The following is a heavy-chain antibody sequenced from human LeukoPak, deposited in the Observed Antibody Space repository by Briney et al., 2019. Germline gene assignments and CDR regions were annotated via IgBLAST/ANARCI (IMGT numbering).Heavy chain of an antibody. CDR1: GGSFSGYY. D-gene: IGHD5-18*01. Sequence: SETLSLTCAVYGGSFSGYYWSWIRQPPGKGLEWIGEINHSGSTNYNPSLKSRVTISVDTSKNQFSLKLSSVTAADTAVYYCARLPGGIQLWGRSFDYWGQGTLVTVSS. J-gene: IGHJ4*02. CDR2: INHSGST. CDR3: ARLPGGIQLWGRSFDY. V-gene: IGHV4-34*01.